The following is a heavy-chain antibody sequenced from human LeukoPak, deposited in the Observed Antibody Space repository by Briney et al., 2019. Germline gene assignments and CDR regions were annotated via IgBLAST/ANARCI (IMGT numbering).Heavy chain of an antibody. CDR1: GFTFSSYG. V-gene: IGHV3-30*18. Sequence: GGSLRLSCAASGFTFSSYGMHWVRQAPGKGLEWVAVISYDGSNKYYADSVKGRFTISRDNSKNTLYLQMNSLRAEDTAVYYCAKDSDIVVVVAAGLDYWGRGTLVTVSS. CDR3: AKDSDIVVVVAAGLDY. D-gene: IGHD2-15*01. J-gene: IGHJ4*02. CDR2: ISYDGSNK.